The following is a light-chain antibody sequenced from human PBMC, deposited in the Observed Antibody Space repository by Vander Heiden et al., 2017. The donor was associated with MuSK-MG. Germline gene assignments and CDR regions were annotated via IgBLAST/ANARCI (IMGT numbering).Light chain of an antibody. J-gene: IGKJ3*01. CDR2: GAS. Sequence: EIVLTQSPGTLSLSPGERATLSCRASQSVSSSYLAWYQQKPGQAPRLLIYGASSRATGIPNRFSGSGYGTDFTLTISIREPEDFAVYYCQQDGYSPVFPFGHGTKVDIK. CDR1: QSVSSSY. V-gene: IGKV3-20*01. CDR3: QQDGYSPVFP.